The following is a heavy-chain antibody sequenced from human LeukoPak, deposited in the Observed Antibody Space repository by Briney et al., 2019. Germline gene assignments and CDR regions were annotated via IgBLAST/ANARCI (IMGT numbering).Heavy chain of an antibody. J-gene: IGHJ4*01. CDR3: ARDHGAASSYFHFDY. Sequence: ASVKVSCKASGYTFTSYYMHWVRQAPGQGLEWMGIINPSGGSTSYAQKFQGRVTMTRDTSTSTVYMELSSLRSEDTAVYYCARDHGAASSYFHFDYWGQEPWSPSPQ. CDR2: INPSGGST. CDR1: GYTFTSYY. D-gene: IGHD3-9*01. V-gene: IGHV1-46*01.